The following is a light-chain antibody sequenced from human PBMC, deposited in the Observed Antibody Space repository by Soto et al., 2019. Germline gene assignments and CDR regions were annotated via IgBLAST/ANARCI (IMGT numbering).Light chain of an antibody. CDR2: DAS. J-gene: IGKJ5*01. V-gene: IGKV3D-15*01. CDR3: QQYNNWPPIT. Sequence: EIVMTQSPVSLSLSPGARATLTCRASQSVSRNLAWYQQKPGQAPRLLIYDASTRATGIPARFSGSGSGTEFTLTITSLQSEDFAVFYCQQYNNWPPITFGQGTRLEIK. CDR1: QSVSRN.